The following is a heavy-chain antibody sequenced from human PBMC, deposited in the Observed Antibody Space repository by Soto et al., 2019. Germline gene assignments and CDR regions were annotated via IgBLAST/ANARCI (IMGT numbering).Heavy chain of an antibody. J-gene: IGHJ4*02. D-gene: IGHD3-10*01. CDR3: ATSYGSGSAHLDY. CDR1: GGTFTSYT. Sequence: QVQLVQSGAEVKMPGSSVKVSCTASGGTFTSYTFSWVRQVPGQGLEWMGRIIPILRMADFAQKFQGRVTIKADESTSTVYMKLSSLRSEDTAVYYCATSYGSGSAHLDYWGQGTLVTVS. V-gene: IGHV1-69*02. CDR2: IIPILRMA.